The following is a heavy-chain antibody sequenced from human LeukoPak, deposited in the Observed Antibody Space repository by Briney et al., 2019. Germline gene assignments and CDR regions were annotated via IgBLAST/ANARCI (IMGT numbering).Heavy chain of an antibody. D-gene: IGHD3-3*01. Sequence: PSETLSLTCTVSGGSISSYYWSWIRQPPGKGLEWIGYIYYSGSTNYNPSLKSRVTISVETSKNQFSLKLSSVTAADTAVYYCARSGAYDFWSGYYSAGYYYYGMDVWGQGTTVTVSS. CDR1: GGSISSYY. V-gene: IGHV4-59*01. CDR2: IYYSGST. CDR3: ARSGAYDFWSGYYSAGYYYYGMDV. J-gene: IGHJ6*02.